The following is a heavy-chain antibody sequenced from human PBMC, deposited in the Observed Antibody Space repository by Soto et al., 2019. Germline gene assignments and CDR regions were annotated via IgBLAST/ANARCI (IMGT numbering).Heavy chain of an antibody. Sequence: GGSLRLSCAASGFTFSSYAMNWVRQAPGKGLEWVSAISGSGGSTYNADSVKGRFTISRDNSKNTLYLQMNSLRAEDTAVYYCAKGRLGMNAFDIWGQGTMVTVS. CDR1: GFTFSSYA. V-gene: IGHV3-23*01. D-gene: IGHD3-9*01. J-gene: IGHJ3*02. CDR2: ISGSGGST. CDR3: AKGRLGMNAFDI.